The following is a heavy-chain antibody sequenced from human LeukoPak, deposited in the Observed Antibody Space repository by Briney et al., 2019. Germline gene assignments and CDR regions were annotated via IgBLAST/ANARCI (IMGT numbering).Heavy chain of an antibody. Sequence: AASVKVSCKASGYTFTSYGISWVRQAPGQGLEWMGWISAYIGNTNYAQKLQGRVTMTTDTSTSTAYMELRSLRSDDTAVYYCARIHGSGPYNYYYYYMDVWGKGTTVTVSS. J-gene: IGHJ6*03. V-gene: IGHV1-18*01. CDR2: ISAYIGNT. CDR3: ARIHGSGPYNYYYYYMDV. D-gene: IGHD6-19*01. CDR1: GYTFTSYG.